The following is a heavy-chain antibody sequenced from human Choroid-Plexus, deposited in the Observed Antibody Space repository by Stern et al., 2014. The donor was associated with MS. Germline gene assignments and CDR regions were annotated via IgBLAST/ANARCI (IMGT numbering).Heavy chain of an antibody. D-gene: IGHD2/OR15-2a*01. CDR2: VSYDGSNK. Sequence: VQLVESGGVVVQPGRPLRLSCVASGFTFGSCAMHWVRQAPGKGLERVAGVSYDGSNKYYADSVKGRFTISRDNSQNTLYMQMSSLRPEDTAVYYCAKDRQYLTYFFDHWGQGSLVTVSS. CDR3: AKDRQYLTYFFDH. J-gene: IGHJ5*02. V-gene: IGHV3-30*18. CDR1: GFTFGSCA.